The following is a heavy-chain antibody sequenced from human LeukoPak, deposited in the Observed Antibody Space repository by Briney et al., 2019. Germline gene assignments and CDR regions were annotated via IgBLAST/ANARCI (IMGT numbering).Heavy chain of an antibody. CDR1: GFTFSSYG. CDR2: ISYDGNNK. J-gene: IGHJ3*02. V-gene: IGHV3-30*18. D-gene: IGHD2-2*01. CDR3: AKVLSRYANDAFDI. Sequence: PGGSLRLSCAASGFTFSSYGMHWVRQAPGKGLEWVADISYDGNNKYYADSVKGRFTISRDNSKNTLYLQMNSLRAEDTAVYYCAKVLSRYANDAFDIWGQGTMVTVSS.